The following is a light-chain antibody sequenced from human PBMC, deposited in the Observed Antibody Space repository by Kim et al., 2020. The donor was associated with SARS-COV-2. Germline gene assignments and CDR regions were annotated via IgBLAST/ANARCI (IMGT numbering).Light chain of an antibody. CDR1: HSEVDKSNL. V-gene: IGLV2-23*02. J-gene: IGLJ2*01. Sequence: QAFTRSYTLTHSEVDKSNLVSWYRQRTGKAPKLIIFEVTKRPSEVSNRFSGSKSGDTASLTISGLQAEDEMDYYCCSYAGSRYFVLFGGGTQLTVL. CDR2: EVT. CDR3: CSYAGSRYFVL.